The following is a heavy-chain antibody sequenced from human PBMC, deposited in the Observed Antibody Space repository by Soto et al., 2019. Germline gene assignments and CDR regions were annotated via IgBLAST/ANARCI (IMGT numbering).Heavy chain of an antibody. J-gene: IGHJ4*02. CDR2: IYWDDDK. CDR1: GFSLSTTGVG. V-gene: IGHV2-5*02. CDR3: AYRPSLDWGHFDS. D-gene: IGHD7-27*01. Sequence: QITLKESGPTLVKPTQTLTLTCTFSGFSLSTTGVGVGWIRQPPGKALECLALIYWDDDKRYSPSLTNRLTTTXDXXKNQVVLTMTNLHPVDTGTYFCAYRPSLDWGHFDSWGQGTLVTVSS.